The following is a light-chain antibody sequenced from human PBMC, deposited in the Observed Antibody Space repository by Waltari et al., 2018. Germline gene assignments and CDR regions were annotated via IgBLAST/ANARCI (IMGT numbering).Light chain of an antibody. J-gene: IGKJ2*01. V-gene: IGKV1-5*03. CDR1: QTILTW. CDR3: QQYHDYST. Sequence: DTQVTQSPSTLSASVGDSVTITCRASQTILTWMAWYQQKPGKAPKLLIYKASRLESGVPSRFSGTASGTEFTLTISSLQPDDSATYYCQQYHDYSTFGQGTKVDLK. CDR2: KAS.